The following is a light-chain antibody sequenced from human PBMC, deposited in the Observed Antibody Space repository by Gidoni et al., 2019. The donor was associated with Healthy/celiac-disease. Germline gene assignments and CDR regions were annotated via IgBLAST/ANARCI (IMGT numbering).Light chain of an antibody. CDR2: AAS. J-gene: IGKJ2*02. CDR3: QQYYSTPCT. Sequence: DIQMTQSPSTLSASVGDRVTITCRASQRISNSLAWYQQKPGKAPKLLLYAASSLESGVPSRFSGSGSGTDYTLTISSLQPEDFATYYCQQYYSTPCTFGQGTKLEIK. V-gene: IGKV1-NL1*01. CDR1: QRISNS.